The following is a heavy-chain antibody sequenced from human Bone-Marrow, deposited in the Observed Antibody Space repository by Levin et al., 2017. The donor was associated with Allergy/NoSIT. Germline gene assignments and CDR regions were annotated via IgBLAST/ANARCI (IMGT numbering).Heavy chain of an antibody. V-gene: IGHV3-11*06. CDR2: ISSSSSYT. J-gene: IGHJ4*02. Sequence: SCAASGFTFSDYYMSWIRQAPGKGLEWVSYISSSSSYTNYADSVKGRFTISRDNAKNSLYLQMNSLRAEDTAVYYCARTLELPDYWGQGTLVTVSS. CDR3: ARTLELPDY. CDR1: GFTFSDYY. D-gene: IGHD1-7*01.